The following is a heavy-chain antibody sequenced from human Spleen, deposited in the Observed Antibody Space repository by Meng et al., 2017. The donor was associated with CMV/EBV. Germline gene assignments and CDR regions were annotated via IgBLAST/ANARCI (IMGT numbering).Heavy chain of an antibody. D-gene: IGHD3-22*01. V-gene: IGHV4-61*01. CDR3: ARDGVAMTDYYDSSGLYYYYGMDV. CDR1: GGSISSSSYY. CDR2: IYYSGST. Sequence: SETLSLTCTVSGGSISSSSYYWGWIRQPPGKGLEWIGYIYYSGSTNYNPSLKSRVTISVDTSKNQFSLKLSSVTAADTAVYYCARDGVAMTDYYDSSGLYYYYGMDVWGQGTTVTVSS. J-gene: IGHJ6*02.